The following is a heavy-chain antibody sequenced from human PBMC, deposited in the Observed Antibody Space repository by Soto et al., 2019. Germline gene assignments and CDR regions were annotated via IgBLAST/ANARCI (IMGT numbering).Heavy chain of an antibody. CDR1: GFTFSSYA. J-gene: IGHJ4*02. Sequence: PGGSLSLSCAASGFTFSSYAMSWVRQAPAKGLEWVSAISGSGGSTYYADSVKGRFTISRDNSKNTLYLRMNSLRAEDTAVYYCAKEGYYEIPFDYWGQGTLVTVSS. CDR3: AKEGYYEIPFDY. CDR2: ISGSGGST. V-gene: IGHV3-23*01. D-gene: IGHD3-22*01.